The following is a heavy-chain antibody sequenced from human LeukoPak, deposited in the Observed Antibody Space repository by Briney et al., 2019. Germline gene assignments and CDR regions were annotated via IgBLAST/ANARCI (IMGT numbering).Heavy chain of an antibody. Sequence: SETLSLTCAVSGGSISSYYWSWIRQPPGKGLEWIGYIYYSGSTNYNPSLKSRVTISVDTSKNQFSLKLSSVTAADTAVYYCASHCSSTSCYGMDVWGQGTTVTVSS. J-gene: IGHJ6*02. CDR1: GGSISSYY. D-gene: IGHD2-2*01. CDR3: ASHCSSTSCYGMDV. V-gene: IGHV4-59*01. CDR2: IYYSGST.